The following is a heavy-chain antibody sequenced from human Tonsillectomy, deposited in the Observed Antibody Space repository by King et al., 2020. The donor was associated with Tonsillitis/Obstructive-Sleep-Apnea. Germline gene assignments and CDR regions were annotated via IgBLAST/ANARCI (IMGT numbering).Heavy chain of an antibody. CDR2: ISGSGGYT. D-gene: IGHD3-16*02. CDR1: GFSFSDYG. Sequence: VQLVESGGGLVQPGGSLRLSCAASGFSFSDYGMSWVRQAPGKGLEWVAAISGSGGYTYYADSVKGRFTIPRDKSKKVVYLQMNSLRAEDTAVYHCAKDNDDLWGTYRQKYSFDSWGQGTLVTVSP. CDR3: AKDNDDLWGTYRQKYSFDS. V-gene: IGHV3-23*04. J-gene: IGHJ4*02.